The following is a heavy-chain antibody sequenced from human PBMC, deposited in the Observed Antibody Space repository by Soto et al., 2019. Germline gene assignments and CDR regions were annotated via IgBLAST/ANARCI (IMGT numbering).Heavy chain of an antibody. D-gene: IGHD2-8*01. CDR2: INPKSGGT. CDR3: ARGHSTDCSNGVCSFFYNHEMDV. Sequence: ASVKVSCKASGYSFADYHIHWVRQAPGQGLEWLGRINPKSGGTSTAQKFQGWVTMTRDRSISTVYMELTRLRSDDTAVYFCARGHSTDCSNGVCSFFYNHEMDVWGQGTTVTVSS. V-gene: IGHV1-2*04. CDR1: GYSFADYH. J-gene: IGHJ6*02.